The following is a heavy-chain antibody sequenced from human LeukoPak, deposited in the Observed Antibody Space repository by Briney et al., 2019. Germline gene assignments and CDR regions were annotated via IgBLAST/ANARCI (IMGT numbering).Heavy chain of an antibody. Sequence: SETLSLTCTVSGDSINSYFWSWIRQPAGKGLEWIGRIYYSGSTNYSPSLRSRVTMSVDTSKNQFSLNLSSVTAADTAVYYCARGKYYYDSNTSYRYFDPWGQGTLVTVSS. V-gene: IGHV4-4*07. CDR3: ARGKYYYDSNTSYRYFDP. CDR2: IYYSGST. J-gene: IGHJ5*02. CDR1: GDSINSYF. D-gene: IGHD3-22*01.